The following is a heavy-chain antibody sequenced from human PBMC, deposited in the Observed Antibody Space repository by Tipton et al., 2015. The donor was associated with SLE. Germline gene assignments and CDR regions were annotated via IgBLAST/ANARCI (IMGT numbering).Heavy chain of an antibody. CDR2: INHSGST. J-gene: IGHJ4*02. D-gene: IGHD6-13*01. CDR1: GGSISSHY. V-gene: IGHV4-34*01. Sequence: TLSLTCAVYGGSISSHYWSWIRQPPGKGLEWIGEINHSGSTNYNPSLKSRVTISVDTSKNQFSLKLSSVTAADTAAYYCARDSSSWYGTFDYWGQGTLVTVSS. CDR3: ARDSSSWYGTFDY.